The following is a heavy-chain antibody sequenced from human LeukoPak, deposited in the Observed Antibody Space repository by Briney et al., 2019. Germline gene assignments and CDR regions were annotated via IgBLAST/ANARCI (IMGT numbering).Heavy chain of an antibody. Sequence: PGGSLRLSCAASGFTFSSYGMHWVRQAPGKGLEWVAVISYDGSNKYYADSVKGRFTISRDNSKNTLYLQMNSLRAEDTAVYYCAKDLSWTSITIFGVASDYWGQGTLVTVSS. CDR1: GFTFSSYG. J-gene: IGHJ4*02. V-gene: IGHV3-30*18. D-gene: IGHD3-3*01. CDR2: ISYDGSNK. CDR3: AKDLSWTSITIFGVASDY.